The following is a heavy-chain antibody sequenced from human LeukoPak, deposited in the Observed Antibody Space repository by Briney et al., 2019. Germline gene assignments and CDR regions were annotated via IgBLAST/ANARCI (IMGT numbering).Heavy chain of an antibody. CDR1: GGSISSGSYY. J-gene: IGHJ4*02. CDR3: VRHRAYCDGDCYSQYFDY. V-gene: IGHV4-39*01. CDR2: ISSSGNT. D-gene: IGHD2-21*02. Sequence: ETSETLSLTCTVSGGSISSGSYYWGWIRQPPGKGLERVGSISSSGNTNYNPSLKSRVTMSVDTSKNHFSLRLRSVTAADTAVFYCVRHRAYCDGDCYSQYFDYWGQGTLVTVSS.